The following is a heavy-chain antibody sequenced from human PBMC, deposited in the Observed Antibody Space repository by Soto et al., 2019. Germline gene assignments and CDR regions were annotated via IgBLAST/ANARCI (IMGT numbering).Heavy chain of an antibody. CDR1: GFTFSDFA. V-gene: IGHV3-23*01. D-gene: IGHD1-1*01. CDR2: ISNSGDST. J-gene: IGHJ5*02. CDR3: DKGGWGVHPNWCDP. Sequence: PGGSLRLSCAASGFTFSDFAMTWVRQAPGKGLEWVSAISNSGDSTFYADSVKGRFTISRDNSKNTLFLQMNSLRAEDTAVYYCDKGGWGVHPNWCDPRGQGSRVTVSS.